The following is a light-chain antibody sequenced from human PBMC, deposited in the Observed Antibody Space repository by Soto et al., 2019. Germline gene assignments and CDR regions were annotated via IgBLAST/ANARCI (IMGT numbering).Light chain of an antibody. CDR2: KAS. J-gene: IGKJ5*01. CDR1: QTISSW. Sequence: DIQMTQSPSTLSGSVGDRVTITCRASQTISSWLAWYQQKPGKAPKLLIYKASTLKSGVPSRFSGSGSGTDFTLTISSLEPEDFAVYYCQQRSNWITFGQGTRLET. V-gene: IGKV1-5*03. CDR3: QQRSNWIT.